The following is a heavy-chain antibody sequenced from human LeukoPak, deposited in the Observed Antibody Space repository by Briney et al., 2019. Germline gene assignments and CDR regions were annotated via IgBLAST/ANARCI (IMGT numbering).Heavy chain of an antibody. V-gene: IGHV3-53*01. CDR1: GFTVSSNY. CDR2: IYSGGST. D-gene: IGHD5-18*01. J-gene: IGHJ3*02. CDR3: ARDLAMADAFDI. Sequence: PGGSLRLSCAASGFTVSSNYMSWVRQAPGEGLEWVSVIYSGGSTYYADSVKGRFTISRDNSKNTLYLQMNSLRAGDTAVYYCARDLAMADAFDIWGQGTMVTVSS.